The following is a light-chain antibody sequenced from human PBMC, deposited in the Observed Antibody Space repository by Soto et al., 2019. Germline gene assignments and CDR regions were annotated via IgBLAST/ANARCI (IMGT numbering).Light chain of an antibody. J-gene: IGKJ1*01. CDR1: QSVRTS. Sequence: EIVMTQSPVTLSVSPGERATLSCRASQSVRTSLAWYQQKPGQAPRLLIYDASTRATGIPARFSGTESGTEFTLTISRLQSEDFAVYYCQQYNNWPTWTFGQGNKVDIK. V-gene: IGKV3-15*01. CDR2: DAS. CDR3: QQYNNWPTWT.